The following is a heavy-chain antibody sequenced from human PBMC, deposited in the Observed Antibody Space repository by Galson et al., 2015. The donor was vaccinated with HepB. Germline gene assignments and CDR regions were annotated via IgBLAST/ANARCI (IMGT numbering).Heavy chain of an antibody. D-gene: IGHD3-10*01. CDR1: GFTFSSYG. V-gene: IGHV3-33*01. J-gene: IGHJ6*02. Sequence: SLRLSCAASGFTFSSYGMHWVRQAPGKGLEWVAVIWYDGSNKYYADSVKGRFTISRDNSKNTLYLQMNSLRAEDTAVYYCARDPLNGSGSYYFGYYYYYGMDVWGQGTTVTVSS. CDR3: ARDPLNGSGSYYFGYYYYYGMDV. CDR2: IWYDGSNK.